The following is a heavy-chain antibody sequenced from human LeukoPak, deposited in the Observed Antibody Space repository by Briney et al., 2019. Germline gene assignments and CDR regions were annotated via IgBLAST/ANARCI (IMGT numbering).Heavy chain of an antibody. D-gene: IGHD6-19*01. CDR3: XXXXXGSGWFSPGNAFDI. CDR1: GYTFTSYY. CDR2: INPSGGST. J-gene: IGHJ3*02. Sequence: ASVKVSCKASGYTFTSYYMHWVRQAPGQGLEWMGIINPSGGSTSYAQKFQGRVTMTRDTSTSTVYMELSSLRSEDTAVYYCXXXXXGSGWFSPGNAFDIWGQGTMVTVSS. V-gene: IGHV1-46*01.